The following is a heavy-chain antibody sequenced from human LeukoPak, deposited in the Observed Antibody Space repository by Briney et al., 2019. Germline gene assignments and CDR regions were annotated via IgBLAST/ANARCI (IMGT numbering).Heavy chain of an antibody. V-gene: IGHV4-59*01. D-gene: IGHD3-3*01. CDR1: GGSISSYY. Sequence: SETLSLTCTVSGGSISSYYWSWIRQPPGKGLEWIGYIYYSGSTSYNPSLKSRVTISVDTPKNQFSLKLSSVTAADTAVYYCASIPYYDFWSGYFDYWGQGTLVTVSS. CDR2: IYYSGST. J-gene: IGHJ4*02. CDR3: ASIPYYDFWSGYFDY.